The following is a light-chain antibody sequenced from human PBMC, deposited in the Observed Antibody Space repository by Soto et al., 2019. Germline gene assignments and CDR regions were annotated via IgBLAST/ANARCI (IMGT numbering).Light chain of an antibody. J-gene: IGKJ5*01. CDR1: QSINNY. Sequence: DVEMTQYPSSLSASVGDRVTITCRSSQSINNYLNWYQQKPGKAPRLLIYAASSLQRGVPSRFTGSGSGTDFTLTISSLQPEDFATYYCQQSYSTLSVPFGQGTRLEN. V-gene: IGKV1-39*01. CDR2: AAS. CDR3: QQSYSTLSVP.